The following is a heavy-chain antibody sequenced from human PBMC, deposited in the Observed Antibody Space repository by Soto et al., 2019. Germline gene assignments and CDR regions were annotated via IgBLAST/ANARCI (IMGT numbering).Heavy chain of an antibody. J-gene: IGHJ6*02. CDR1: GFTFSSYG. Sequence: PVGSLRLSCAVSGFTFSSYGMHWVRQAPGKGLEWVAVISYDGSNKYYADSAKGRFTISRDNSKNTLYLQMNSLRAEDTAVYYCVKGELEGTIDAYYYYGLVGWGQGHAVTAAS. CDR3: VKGELEGTIDAYYYYGLVG. V-gene: IGHV3-30*18. CDR2: ISYDGSNK. D-gene: IGHD3-9*01.